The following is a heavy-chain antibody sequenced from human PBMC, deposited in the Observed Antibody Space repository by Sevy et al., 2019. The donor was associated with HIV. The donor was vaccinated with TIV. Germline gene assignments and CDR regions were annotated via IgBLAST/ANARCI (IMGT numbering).Heavy chain of an antibody. V-gene: IGHV3-23*01. J-gene: IGHJ6*02. CDR3: AKRYCSTITCYDDDFWNPYYFYGLDV. D-gene: IGHD2-2*01. CDR2: ISAGGTTT. CDR1: GFIFSNYP. Sequence: GGSLRLSCAASGFIFSNYPMSWVRHSPGKGLEWVSDISAGGTTTYYADSVEGRFTISRDKSKNTVSLQMNSLGAEDTAIYYGAKRYCSTITCYDDDFWNPYYFYGLDVWGQGTTVTVSS.